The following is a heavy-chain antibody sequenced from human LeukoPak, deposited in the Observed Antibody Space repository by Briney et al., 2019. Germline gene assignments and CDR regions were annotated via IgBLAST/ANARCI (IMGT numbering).Heavy chain of an antibody. CDR3: AKDHSSGWYSYYYGMDV. V-gene: IGHV3-23*01. Sequence: GGSLRLSCAVSGFPLSDAWMNWVRQAPGKGLEWVSGISASGGSTSYADSVRGRFTISRDNSKNTLYVQMNSLRDEDTAVYYCAKDHSSGWYSYYYGMDVWGQGTTVTVSS. CDR1: GFPLSDAW. J-gene: IGHJ6*02. CDR2: ISASGGST. D-gene: IGHD6-19*01.